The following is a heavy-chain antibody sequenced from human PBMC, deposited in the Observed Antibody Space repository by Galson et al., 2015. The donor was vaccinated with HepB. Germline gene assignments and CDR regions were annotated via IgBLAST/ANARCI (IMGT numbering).Heavy chain of an antibody. CDR1: GFTFSSYG. Sequence: SLRLSCAASGFTFSSYGMHWVRQAPGKGLEWVAVISYDGSNKYYADSVKGRFTISRDNSKNTLYLQMNSLRAEDTAVYYCAKRGYSGYDYYFDYWGQGALVTVSS. V-gene: IGHV3-30*18. CDR2: ISYDGSNK. D-gene: IGHD5-12*01. CDR3: AKRGYSGYDYYFDY. J-gene: IGHJ4*02.